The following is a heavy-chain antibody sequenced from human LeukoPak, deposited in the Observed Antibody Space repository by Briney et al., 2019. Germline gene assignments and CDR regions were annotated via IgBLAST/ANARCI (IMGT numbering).Heavy chain of an antibody. Sequence: ASVKVSCKASGFTFISYGFSWVRQAPGQGLEWVGWIGGYDGDRHYGENFQGRVTIATDTSTSTVYMEMRSLRSDDTAVYYCARDLWSVYDTGGYYRDFDYWGQGTLVTVSS. V-gene: IGHV1-18*01. J-gene: IGHJ4*02. CDR2: IGGYDGDR. D-gene: IGHD3-22*01. CDR1: GFTFISYG. CDR3: ARDLWSVYDTGGYYRDFDY.